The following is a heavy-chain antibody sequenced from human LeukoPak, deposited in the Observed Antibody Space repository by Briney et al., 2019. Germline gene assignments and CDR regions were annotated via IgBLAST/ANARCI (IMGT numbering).Heavy chain of an antibody. D-gene: IGHD3-10*01. J-gene: IGHJ4*02. V-gene: IGHV3-23*01. Sequence: GGSLRLSCAVSGFTFSNYAMTWVRQAPGKGLEWVSAISGSGGSTYYADSVKGRLTISRDNSKNTLYLQMNSLTTEDTAVYYCAKGGGELGSGSLDYWGQGTLVTVSS. CDR2: ISGSGGST. CDR3: AKGGGELGSGSLDY. CDR1: GFTFSNYA.